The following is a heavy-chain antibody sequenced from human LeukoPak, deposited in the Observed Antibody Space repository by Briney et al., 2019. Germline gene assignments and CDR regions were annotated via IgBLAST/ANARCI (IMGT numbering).Heavy chain of an antibody. CDR2: IIPIFGTA. J-gene: IGHJ3*02. CDR3: ARDRVADHAFDI. Sequence: AASVKVSCKASGGTFSSYAIGWVRPAPGQGLEWMGGIIPIFGTANYAQKFQGRVTITADESTSTAYMELSSLRSEDTAVYYCARDRVADHAFDIWGQGTMVTVSS. V-gene: IGHV1-69*13. CDR1: GGTFSSYA. D-gene: IGHD6-19*01.